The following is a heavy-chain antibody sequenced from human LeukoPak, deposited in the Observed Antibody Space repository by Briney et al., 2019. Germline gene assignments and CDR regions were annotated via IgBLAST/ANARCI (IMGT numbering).Heavy chain of an antibody. CDR2: IIPIFGIA. CDR1: GGTFSSYA. J-gene: IGHJ5*02. CDR3: AREGSRDYDFWSGYPNWFDP. D-gene: IGHD3-3*01. Sequence: APVKVSCKASGGTFSSYAISWVRQAPGQGLEWMGRIIPIFGIANYAQKFQGRVTITADKSTSTAYMELSSLRSEDTAVYYCAREGSRDYDFWSGYPNWFDPWGQGTLVTVSS. V-gene: IGHV1-69*04.